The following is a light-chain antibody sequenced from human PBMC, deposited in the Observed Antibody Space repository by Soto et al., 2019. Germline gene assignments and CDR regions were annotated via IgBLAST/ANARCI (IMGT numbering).Light chain of an antibody. V-gene: IGKV1-39*01. Sequence: DIQMTQSPSSVSASVGDSVTITCRASQPIDTFLHWYQQKPGRAPNLLIYAASNLQSGVPSRFRGSGSGTDFTLTISSLQPEDFATDYGQQSYSTLSITFGQGTRLEI. CDR3: QQSYSTLSIT. CDR2: AAS. CDR1: QPIDTF. J-gene: IGKJ5*01.